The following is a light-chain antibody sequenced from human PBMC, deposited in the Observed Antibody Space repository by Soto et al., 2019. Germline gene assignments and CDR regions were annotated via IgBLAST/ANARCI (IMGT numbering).Light chain of an antibody. J-gene: IGLJ2*01. Sequence: QLVLTQSPSASASLGASVRLTCILSSGHSSDAIAWHQQQPEKGPRFLMKVNSDGSHNKGDGIPDRFSGSRSGAERYLTISSLQSEDEADYYCQTWGTGIHVVFGGGTKLTVL. CDR2: VNSDGSH. V-gene: IGLV4-69*01. CDR3: QTWGTGIHVV. CDR1: SGHSSDA.